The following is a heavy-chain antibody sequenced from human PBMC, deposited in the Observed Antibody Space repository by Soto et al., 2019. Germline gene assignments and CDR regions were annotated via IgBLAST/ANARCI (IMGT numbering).Heavy chain of an antibody. CDR1: GFTFSTYA. CDR3: AKRLTFYYDSSGYYYFDN. V-gene: IGHV3-23*01. D-gene: IGHD3-22*01. Sequence: PGGSLRLSCAASGFTFSTYAMSWVRQAPGKGLEWVSAISRGDGATYYADSVKGRFTISRDNSRNTVYLQMNSLRAEDTAVYYCAKRLTFYYDSSGYYYFDNWGQGALVTVSS. CDR2: ISRGDGAT. J-gene: IGHJ4*02.